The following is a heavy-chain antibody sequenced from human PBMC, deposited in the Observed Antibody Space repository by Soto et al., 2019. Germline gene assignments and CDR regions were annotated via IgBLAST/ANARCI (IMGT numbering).Heavy chain of an antibody. CDR3: ARLRRDWGDAFDL. D-gene: IGHD3-16*01. J-gene: IGHJ3*01. Sequence: SVKVSCKASGGSFGSSAISWVRQAPAQGLEWMGEIIPVFDKANYAQNFRGRLTITADEPTGTVFMQLSSLRSEDTAVYFCARLRRDWGDAFDLWGRGTLVTVSS. CDR2: IIPVFDKA. CDR1: GGSFGSSA. V-gene: IGHV1-69*13.